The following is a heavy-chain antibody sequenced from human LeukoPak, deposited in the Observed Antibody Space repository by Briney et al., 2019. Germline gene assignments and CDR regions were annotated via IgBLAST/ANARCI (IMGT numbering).Heavy chain of an antibody. CDR1: GFTFSSYW. Sequence: GGSLRLSCAASGFTFSSYWMTWVRQAPGKGLEWVATIKQDGSEKGSLDSVKGRFTVSRDNAKNSVFLHMASLRAEDTAVYFCARVGGYSYAREGYYYFAMDVWGQGTTVTVSS. J-gene: IGHJ6*02. CDR2: IKQDGSEK. CDR3: ARVGGYSYAREGYYYFAMDV. V-gene: IGHV3-7*01. D-gene: IGHD5-18*01.